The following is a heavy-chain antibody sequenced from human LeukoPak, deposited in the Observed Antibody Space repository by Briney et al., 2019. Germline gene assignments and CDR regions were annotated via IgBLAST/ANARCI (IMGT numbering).Heavy chain of an antibody. Sequence: ASVKVSCKASGYTFTSYGMNWVRQPPAQGLEWMGWITAYNGNTNYAQNLQGRVTMTTDTSTSTAYMELRSLRSDDTAVYYCARCSGGSCYGPPVRYWGQGNLVTVSS. V-gene: IGHV1-18*01. CDR2: ITAYNGNT. D-gene: IGHD2-15*01. J-gene: IGHJ4*02. CDR3: ARCSGGSCYGPPVRY. CDR1: GYTFTSYG.